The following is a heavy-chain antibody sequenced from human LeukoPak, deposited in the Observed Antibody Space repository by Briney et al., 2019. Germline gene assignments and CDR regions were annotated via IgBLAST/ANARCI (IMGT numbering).Heavy chain of an antibody. Sequence: ASLKVSCKASGYTFTGYYVHWARQAPGQGLEWMGRIDPNSGDTRYAQKFQDRVTMTWDRSITTAYMELSSLRSGDAAMYFCAREIARGGSYFDYWGQGTLVTVSS. D-gene: IGHD1-26*01. CDR2: IDPNSGDT. J-gene: IGHJ4*02. V-gene: IGHV1-2*06. CDR3: AREIARGGSYFDY. CDR1: GYTFTGYY.